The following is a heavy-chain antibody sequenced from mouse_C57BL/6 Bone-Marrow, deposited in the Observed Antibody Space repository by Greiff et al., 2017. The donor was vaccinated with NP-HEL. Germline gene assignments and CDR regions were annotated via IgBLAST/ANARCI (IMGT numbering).Heavy chain of an antibody. J-gene: IGHJ2*01. V-gene: IGHV1-52*01. CDR3: ARKGADGSSYDFDY. D-gene: IGHD1-1*01. CDR2: IDPSDSET. CDR1: GYTFTSYW. Sequence: QVQLQQPGAELVRPGSSVKLSCKASGYTFTSYWMHWVKQRPIQGLEWIGNIDPSDSETHYNQKFKDKATLTVDKSSSTAYMQLSSLTSEDSAVYDCARKGADGSSYDFDYWGQGTTLTVAS.